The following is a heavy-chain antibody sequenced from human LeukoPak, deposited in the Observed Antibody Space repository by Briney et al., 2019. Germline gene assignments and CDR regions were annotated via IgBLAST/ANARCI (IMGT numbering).Heavy chain of an antibody. D-gene: IGHD6-13*01. V-gene: IGHV4-34*01. Sequence: PSETLSLTCAVYGGSFSGYYWSWIRQPPGKGLEWIGEINHSGSTNYNPSLKSRVTISVDTSKNQFSLKLSSVTAADTAVYYCARVGYSSSYGLWGQGTLVTVSS. J-gene: IGHJ4*02. CDR1: GGSFSGYY. CDR2: INHSGST. CDR3: ARVGYSSSYGL.